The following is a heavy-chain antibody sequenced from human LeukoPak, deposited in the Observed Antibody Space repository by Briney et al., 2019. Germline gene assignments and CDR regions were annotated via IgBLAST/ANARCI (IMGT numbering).Heavy chain of an antibody. CDR2: IKKDGSEK. CDR1: GFTFSNNW. J-gene: IGHJ5*02. V-gene: IGHV3-7*01. CDR3: VKDAGTA. Sequence: QPGGSLRLSCAASGFTFSNNWMSWVRQAPGKGLECVANIKKDGSEKYYINSVKGRSTISRDNAKNSVFLQMNSLRAEDTALYYCVKDAGTAWGQGTLVTVSS. D-gene: IGHD2-8*02.